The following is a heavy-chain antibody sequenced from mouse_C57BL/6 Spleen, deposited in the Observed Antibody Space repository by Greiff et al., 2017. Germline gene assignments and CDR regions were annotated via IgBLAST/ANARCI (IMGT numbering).Heavy chain of an antibody. CDR3: VRPSVYGSSSLYFDY. Sequence: EVKLVESGGGLVQPGGSLKLSCAASGFTFSDYYMYWVRQTPEKRLEWVAYISNGGGSTDYPDTVKGRFTISRDNAKNTLYLQMRRLKSEDTAMYVCVRPSVYGSSSLYFDYWGQGTTLTVSS. J-gene: IGHJ2*01. CDR2: ISNGGGST. CDR1: GFTFSDYY. D-gene: IGHD1-1*01. V-gene: IGHV5-12*01.